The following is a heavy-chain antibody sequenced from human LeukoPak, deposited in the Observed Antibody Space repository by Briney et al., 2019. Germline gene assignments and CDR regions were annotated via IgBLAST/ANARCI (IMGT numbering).Heavy chain of an antibody. Sequence: GGSLRLSCTASGFTFSSYSMNLVRQAPGKGLEWVSSISSSSSYIYYADSVKGRFTISRDNAKNSLYLQMNSLRAEDTAVYYCAREYYDFWSGYYAPYYYYGMDVWGQGTTVTVSS. V-gene: IGHV3-21*01. CDR1: GFTFSSYS. D-gene: IGHD3-3*01. CDR2: ISSSSSYI. J-gene: IGHJ6*02. CDR3: AREYYDFWSGYYAPYYYYGMDV.